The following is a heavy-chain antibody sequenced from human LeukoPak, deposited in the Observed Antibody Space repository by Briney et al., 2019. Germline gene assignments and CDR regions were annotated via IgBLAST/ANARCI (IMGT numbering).Heavy chain of an antibody. CDR2: IYTSGST. Sequence: SETLSLTCTVSGGSISSYYWSWIRQPPGKGLEWIGYIYTSGSTNYNPSLKSRVTIPVDTSKNQFSLKLSSVTAADTAVYYCARHWELLEGDYYYYYMDVWGKGTTVTVSS. CDR3: ARHWELLEGDYYYYYMDV. CDR1: GGSISSYY. D-gene: IGHD1-26*01. V-gene: IGHV4-4*09. J-gene: IGHJ6*03.